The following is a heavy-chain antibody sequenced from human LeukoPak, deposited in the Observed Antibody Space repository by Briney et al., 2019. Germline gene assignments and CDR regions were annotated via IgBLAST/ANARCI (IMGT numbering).Heavy chain of an antibody. J-gene: IGHJ4*02. CDR1: GVTFSSYE. V-gene: IGHV3-48*03. D-gene: IGHD3-22*01. CDR2: ISSSGSTI. Sequence: GESLTLTCAASGVTFSSYEMNWVRQAPGKGLEWVSYISSSGSTIYYADSVKGRFTISRDNAKNSLYPQMNSLRAEDTAVYYCARIGGSGYYLDYWGQGTLVTVSS. CDR3: ARIGGSGYYLDY.